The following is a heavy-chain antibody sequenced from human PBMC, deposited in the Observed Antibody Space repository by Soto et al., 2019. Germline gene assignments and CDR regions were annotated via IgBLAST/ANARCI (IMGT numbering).Heavy chain of an antibody. Sequence: PSETLSLTCTVSGGSISSYYWSWIRQPPGKGLEWIGYIYYSGSTNYNPSLKSRVTISVDTSKNQFSLKLSSVTAADTAVYYCARYSSSWARTRPYYFDYWGQGTLVTVSS. CDR1: GGSISSYY. J-gene: IGHJ4*02. CDR2: IYYSGST. CDR3: ARYSSSWARTRPYYFDY. V-gene: IGHV4-59*08. D-gene: IGHD6-13*01.